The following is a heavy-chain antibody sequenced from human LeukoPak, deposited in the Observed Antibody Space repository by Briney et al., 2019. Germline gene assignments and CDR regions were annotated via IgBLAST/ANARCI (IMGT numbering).Heavy chain of an antibody. CDR2: INPNSGGT. D-gene: IGHD7-27*01. CDR3: ARSLGISDAFDI. V-gene: IGHV1-2*02. Sequence: ASVKVSCKASGYTFTGYYMHWVRQAPGQGLEWMGWINPNSGGTNYAQKFQGRVTMTRDTSISTAYMELSRLRSDDTAVYYCARSLGISDAFDIWGQGTMVTVSS. J-gene: IGHJ3*02. CDR1: GYTFTGYY.